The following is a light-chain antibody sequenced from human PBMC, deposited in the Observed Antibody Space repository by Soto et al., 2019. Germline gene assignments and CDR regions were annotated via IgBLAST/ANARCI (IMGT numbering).Light chain of an antibody. CDR1: TSDVGGYNY. J-gene: IGLJ2*01. CDR3: CSYAGSYTYVL. Sequence: QSALTRPRSVSGSPGQSVTISCTGTTSDVGGYNYVSWYQQHPGKAPKLMIYDVSKRPSGVPDRLSGSKSGNTASLTISGLQAEDEADYYCCSYAGSYTYVLFGGGTKVTVL. CDR2: DVS. V-gene: IGLV2-11*01.